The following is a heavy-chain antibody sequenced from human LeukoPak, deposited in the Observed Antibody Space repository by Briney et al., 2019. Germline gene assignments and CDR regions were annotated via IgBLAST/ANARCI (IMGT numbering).Heavy chain of an antibody. Sequence: PSETLSLTCTVSGGSISSYYWSWIRQPPGKGLEWIGYIYYSGSTNYNPSLKSRVTISVDTSKNQFSLKLSSVTAADTAVYYCARGSQYFDWLRYFDYWGQGTLVTVSS. V-gene: IGHV4-59*01. CDR2: IYYSGST. J-gene: IGHJ4*02. CDR3: ARGSQYFDWLRYFDY. CDR1: GGSISSYY. D-gene: IGHD3-9*01.